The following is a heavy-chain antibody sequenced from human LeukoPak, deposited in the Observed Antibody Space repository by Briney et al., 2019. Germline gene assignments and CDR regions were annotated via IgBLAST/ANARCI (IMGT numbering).Heavy chain of an antibody. D-gene: IGHD4-11*01. CDR1: GGSISSYY. CDR2: IYYSGST. Sequence: PSETLSLTSTVSGGSISSYYWSWIRQPPGKGLEWIGYIYYSGSTNYNPSLKSRVTISVDTSKNQFSLKLSSVTAADTAVYYCARGSNYVAYRFDPWGQGTLVTVSS. CDR3: ARGSNYVAYRFDP. J-gene: IGHJ5*02. V-gene: IGHV4-59*01.